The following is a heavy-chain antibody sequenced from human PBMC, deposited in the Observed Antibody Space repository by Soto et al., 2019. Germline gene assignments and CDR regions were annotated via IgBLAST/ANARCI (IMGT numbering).Heavy chain of an antibody. CDR1: GFTFSDYY. V-gene: IGHV3-11*06. D-gene: IGHD5-12*01. Sequence: LRLSCAASGFTFSDYYMSWIRQAPGKGLEWVSYISSTISYKHYADSVKGRFTISRDNAKNSLYLQMNSLRAEDTAVYYCARRGYYGMDVWGQGTTVTVS. CDR3: ARRGYYGMDV. CDR2: ISSTISYK. J-gene: IGHJ6*02.